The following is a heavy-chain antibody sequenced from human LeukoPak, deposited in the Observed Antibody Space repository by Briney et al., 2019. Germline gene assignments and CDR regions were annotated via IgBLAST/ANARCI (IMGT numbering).Heavy chain of an antibody. CDR1: GGSPSGYY. D-gene: IGHD6-19*01. V-gene: IGHV4-59*01. CDR3: ARGWDGIAVAGSFDY. J-gene: IGHJ4*02. CDR2: IYYSGST. Sequence: SETLSLTCTVSGGSPSGYYWSWIRQPPGKGLEWIGDIYYSGSTNYNPSLASRVTISVDTSKNQFSLKLNSVTAADTAVYYCARGWDGIAVAGSFDYWGEGTLVTVSS.